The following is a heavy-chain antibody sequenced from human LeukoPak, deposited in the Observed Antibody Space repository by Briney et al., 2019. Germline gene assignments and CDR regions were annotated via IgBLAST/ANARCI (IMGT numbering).Heavy chain of an antibody. D-gene: IGHD2-2*01. CDR1: GGSFSGYY. CDR3: AREVYCSSTSCYGAYYMDV. Sequence: SETLSLTCAVYGGSFSGYYWSWIRQPPGKGLEWIGEINHSGSTNYNPSLKSRVTISVDTSKNQFSLKLSSVTAADTAVYYCAREVYCSSTSCYGAYYMDVWGKGTTVTISS. CDR2: INHSGST. J-gene: IGHJ6*03. V-gene: IGHV4-34*01.